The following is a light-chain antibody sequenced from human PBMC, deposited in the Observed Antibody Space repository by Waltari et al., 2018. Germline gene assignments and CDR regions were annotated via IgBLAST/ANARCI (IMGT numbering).Light chain of an antibody. CDR3: EQSYNIPT. CDR2: AAS. V-gene: IGKV1-39*01. CDR1: QSIRNY. J-gene: IGKJ4*01. Sequence: DIQLTHSPSPLSASVRDRVTIACRTSQSIRNYLNWYQQKPGKAPKLLIYAASTLQSGVPSRFSGSGSGTDFTLTISSLQPEDFATYYCEQSYNIPTFGGGTKVEIK.